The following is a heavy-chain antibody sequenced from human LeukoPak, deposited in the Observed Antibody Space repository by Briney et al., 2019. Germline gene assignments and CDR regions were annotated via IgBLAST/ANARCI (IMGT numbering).Heavy chain of an antibody. Sequence: SETLSLTCTVSGGSIGSGGYYWSWIRQHPGKGLEWIGYIYYSGSTYYNPSLKSRVTISVDTSKNQFSLKLSSVTAADTAVYYCARVPGSGSYLAFDIWGQGTMVTVSS. D-gene: IGHD1-26*01. CDR3: ARVPGSGSYLAFDI. CDR1: GGSIGSGGYY. CDR2: IYYSGST. V-gene: IGHV4-31*03. J-gene: IGHJ3*02.